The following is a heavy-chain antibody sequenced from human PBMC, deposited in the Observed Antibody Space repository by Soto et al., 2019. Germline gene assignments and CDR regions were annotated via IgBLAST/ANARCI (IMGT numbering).Heavy chain of an antibody. J-gene: IGHJ4*02. CDR3: ATYYYDSSGYYFTGQLGY. D-gene: IGHD3-22*01. CDR1: GGSFSGYY. Sequence: SETLSLTCSVYGGSFSGYYWSWIRQPPGKGLEWVGEINHSGSTNYNPSLKSRVTISVDTSKNQFSLKLSSVTAADTAVYYCATYYYDSSGYYFTGQLGYWGQGTLVTVSS. CDR2: INHSGST. V-gene: IGHV4-34*01.